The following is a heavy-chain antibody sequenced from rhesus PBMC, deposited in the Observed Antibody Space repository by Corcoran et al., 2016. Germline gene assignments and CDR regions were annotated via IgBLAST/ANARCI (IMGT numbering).Heavy chain of an antibody. V-gene: IGHV4-169*01. J-gene: IGHJ4*01. Sequence: QLQLQESGPGLVKPSETLSVTCAVSGGSISSSYWSWIRQAPGKGQEWIGYIYGSGSSTNYNPSLKSRVTLSVDTSKNQLSLKLSSVTTADTAVYYCARRYSGSYSFDYWGQGVLVTVSS. CDR2: IYGSGSST. CDR1: GGSISSSY. D-gene: IGHD1-44*02. CDR3: ARRYSGSYSFDY.